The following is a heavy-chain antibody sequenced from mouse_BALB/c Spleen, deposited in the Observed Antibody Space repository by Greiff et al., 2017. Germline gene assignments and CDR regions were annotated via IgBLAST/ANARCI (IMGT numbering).Heavy chain of an antibody. D-gene: IGHD1-1*01. CDR3: ARSGGSSSYYAMDY. J-gene: IGHJ4*01. V-gene: IGHV1-63*02. Sequence: VQLQQSGAELVRPGTSVKISCKASGYTFTNYWLGWVKQRPGHGLEWIGDIYPGGGYTNYNEKFKGKATLTADTSSSTAYMQLSSLTSEDSAVYFCARSGGSSSYYAMDYWGQGTSVTVSS. CDR2: IYPGGGYT. CDR1: GYTFTNYW.